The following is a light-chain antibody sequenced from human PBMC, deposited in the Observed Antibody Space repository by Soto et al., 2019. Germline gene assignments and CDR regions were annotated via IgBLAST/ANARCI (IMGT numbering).Light chain of an antibody. J-gene: IGKJ1*01. CDR1: QSISSY. CDR2: AAP. Sequence: DIQMTQSPSSLSASVGDRVTITCRASQSISSYLNWYQQKPGKAPKLLIYAAPSLQSGVPSRFSGSGSGTDFTLTISSLQPEDFATYYCQQSYSTPWTFGQGTNVEIK. V-gene: IGKV1-39*01. CDR3: QQSYSTPWT.